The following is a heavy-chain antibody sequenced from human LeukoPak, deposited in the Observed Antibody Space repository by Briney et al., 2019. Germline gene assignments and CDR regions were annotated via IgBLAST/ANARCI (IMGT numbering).Heavy chain of an antibody. J-gene: IGHJ4*02. D-gene: IGHD3-9*01. CDR3: ARVVDILTGHDTALDY. Sequence: ASVKVSCKASGYTFSVYYIHWVRQAPGQGLEWMGWINPNTGGTNFAQNFQGRVTMTTVTSISTAYMELSRLRSDDTAVYYCARVVDILTGHDTALDYWGQGTLVTVSS. CDR2: INPNTGGT. V-gene: IGHV1-2*02. CDR1: GYTFSVYY.